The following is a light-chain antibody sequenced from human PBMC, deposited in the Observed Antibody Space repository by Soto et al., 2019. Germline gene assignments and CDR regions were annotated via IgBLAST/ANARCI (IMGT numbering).Light chain of an antibody. J-gene: IGKJ4*01. Sequence: DMEMTQSPLSLSASVGDRGTITCRASQSISNYLNWYQHKPGKVPKLLIYAASSLQSGAPTRFSGSGSGTDFTLTINSLQPEDFATYYCQQSYGTPLTVGGGTKIEIK. CDR3: QQSYGTPLT. CDR2: AAS. V-gene: IGKV1-39*01. CDR1: QSISNY.